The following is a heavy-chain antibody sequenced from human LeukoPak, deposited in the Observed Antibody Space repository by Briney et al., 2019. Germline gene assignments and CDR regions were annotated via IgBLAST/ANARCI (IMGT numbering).Heavy chain of an antibody. V-gene: IGHV4-31*03. CDR3: ARATMIFGVVIGPPRYFDY. Sequence: SETLSLTCTVSGGSISSGGYYWSWIRQHPGKGLEWIGYIYYSGSTYYNPSLKSRVTISVDRSKNQFSLKLSSVTAADTAVYYCARATMIFGVVIGPPRYFDYWGQGTLVTVSS. CDR2: IYYSGST. J-gene: IGHJ4*02. D-gene: IGHD3-3*01. CDR1: GGSISSGGYY.